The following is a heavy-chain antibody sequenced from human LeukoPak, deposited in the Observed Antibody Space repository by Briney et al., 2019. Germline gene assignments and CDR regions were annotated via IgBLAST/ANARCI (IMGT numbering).Heavy chain of an antibody. D-gene: IGHD5-24*01. CDR1: GFTFRTYA. J-gene: IGHJ4*02. V-gene: IGHV3-23*01. CDR2: ITGDGKII. CDR3: TKDRQPDGLYNFDY. Sequence: GGSLRLSCAASGFTFRTYAMNWVRQAPGKGLEWVSVITGDGKIIYYADSVKGWFSISRDNSRNTLYLQMNSLRAEDTATYYCTKDRQPDGLYNFDYWGQGTQVSVSS.